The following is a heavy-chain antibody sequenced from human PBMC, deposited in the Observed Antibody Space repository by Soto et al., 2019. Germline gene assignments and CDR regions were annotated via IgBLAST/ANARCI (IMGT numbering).Heavy chain of an antibody. CDR3: ARGIEGWYQGRYYYGMDV. V-gene: IGHV4-61*01. D-gene: IGHD6-19*01. J-gene: IGHJ6*02. CDR2: IYYSGST. CDR1: GGSVSSGSYY. Sequence: QVQLQESGPGLVKPSETLSLTCTVSGGSVSSGSYYWSWIRQPPGKGLEWIGYIYYSGSTNYNPSLRSRVTISVAPSKNQCSLKLSSGTAADTAVYYCARGIEGWYQGRYYYGMDVWGQGTTVTVSS.